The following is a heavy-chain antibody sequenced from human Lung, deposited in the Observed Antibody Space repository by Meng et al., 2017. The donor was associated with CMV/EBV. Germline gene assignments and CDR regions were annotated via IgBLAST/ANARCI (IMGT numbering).Heavy chain of an antibody. CDR2: SNTYKGNT. Sequence: ASXXVSCKASDYSFTSYGISWVRQAPGQGLEWMGWSNTYKGNTNYAQKFQGRVTMTAETSTSTVYMEVRGLRFDDTAIYYCARSITIYRIDVWGLGTAVTVSS. V-gene: IGHV1-18*01. CDR3: ARSITIYRIDV. J-gene: IGHJ6*02. CDR1: DYSFTSYG. D-gene: IGHD3-3*01.